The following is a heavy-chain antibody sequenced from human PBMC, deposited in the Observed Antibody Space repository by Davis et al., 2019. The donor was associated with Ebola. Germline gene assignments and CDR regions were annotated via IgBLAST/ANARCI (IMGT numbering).Heavy chain of an antibody. V-gene: IGHV4-34*01. CDR3: ARVRGRYDFWGGSLGRMDV. CDR2: INHSGST. D-gene: IGHD3-3*01. CDR1: GGSFSGYY. J-gene: IGHJ6*02. Sequence: GSLRLSCAVYGGSFSGYYWSWIRQPPGKGLEWIGEINHSGSTNYNPSLKSRVTISVDTSKNQFSLKLSSVTAADTAVYYCARVRGRYDFWGGSLGRMDVWGQGTTVTVSS.